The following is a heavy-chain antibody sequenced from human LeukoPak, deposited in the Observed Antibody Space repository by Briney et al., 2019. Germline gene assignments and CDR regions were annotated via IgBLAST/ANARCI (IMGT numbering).Heavy chain of an antibody. CDR3: ARLRELNWFDP. V-gene: IGHV3-11*06. Sequence: GRFTISRDNAENSPYLQMNSLRAEDTAVYYCARLRELNWFDPWGQGTLVTVSS. D-gene: IGHD1-1*01. J-gene: IGHJ5*02.